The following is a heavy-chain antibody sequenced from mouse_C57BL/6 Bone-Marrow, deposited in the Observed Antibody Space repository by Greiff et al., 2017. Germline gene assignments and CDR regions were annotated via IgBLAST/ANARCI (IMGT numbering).Heavy chain of an antibody. CDR3: ARGDYYGSSYYAMDY. CDR1: GYTFTSYG. CDR2: IYPRSGNT. V-gene: IGHV1-81*01. J-gene: IGHJ4*01. Sequence: QVQLQQSGAELARPGASVKLSCKASGYTFTSYGISWVKQRTGQGLEWIGEIYPRSGNTYYNEKFKGKATLTADKSSSTAYMEIRSLTSEDSAVYFCARGDYYGSSYYAMDYWGQGTSVTVSS. D-gene: IGHD1-1*01.